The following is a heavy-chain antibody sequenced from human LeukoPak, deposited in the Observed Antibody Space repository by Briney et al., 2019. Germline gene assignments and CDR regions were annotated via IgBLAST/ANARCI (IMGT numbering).Heavy chain of an antibody. D-gene: IGHD1-26*01. CDR3: AKVAWELISDY. J-gene: IGHJ4*02. Sequence: PSGSLRLPCAASGFTFSSYSMNWVRQAPGKGLEWVSSISSSSYIYYADSVKGRFTISRDNAKNSLYLQMNSLRAEDTAVYYCAKVAWELISDYWGQGTLVTVSS. CDR2: ISSSSYI. V-gene: IGHV3-21*04. CDR1: GFTFSSYS.